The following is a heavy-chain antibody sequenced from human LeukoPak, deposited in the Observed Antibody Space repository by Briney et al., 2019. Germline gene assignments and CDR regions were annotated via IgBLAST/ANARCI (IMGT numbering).Heavy chain of an antibody. J-gene: IGHJ4*02. D-gene: IGHD3-22*01. V-gene: IGHV3-30*18. CDR1: GFYFNIYG. CDR2: ISKDGAEK. CDR3: AKNDISGYFADF. Sequence: GGSLRLSCAASGFYFNIYGMPWVRQAPGKGPEWVTYISKDGAEKYYADSVKGRFTISRDNPMNTVYLQMNSLRPEDTAVYYCAKNDISGYFADFWGQGTLVTVSS.